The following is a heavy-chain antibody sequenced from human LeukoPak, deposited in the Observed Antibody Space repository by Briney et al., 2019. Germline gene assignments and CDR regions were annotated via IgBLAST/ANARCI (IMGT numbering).Heavy chain of an antibody. Sequence: PGGSLRLSCAASGFTFSSYAMHWVRQAPGKGLEWVAVISYDGSNKYYADSVKGRFTISRDNSKNTLYLQMNSLRAEDTAVYYCARGNYGSGSVSLYYYYYYMDVWGKGTTVTVSS. D-gene: IGHD3-10*01. CDR3: ARGNYGSGSVSLYYYYYYMDV. V-gene: IGHV3-30*04. CDR2: ISYDGSNK. J-gene: IGHJ6*03. CDR1: GFTFSSYA.